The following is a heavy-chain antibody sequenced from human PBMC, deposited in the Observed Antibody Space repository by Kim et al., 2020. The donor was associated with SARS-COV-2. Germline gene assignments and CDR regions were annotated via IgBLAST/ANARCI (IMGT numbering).Heavy chain of an antibody. Sequence: RTSYAASGKGRFTISRDNAKNTLYLQMHSLGAEDTAVYYCARHITTTLDVWGQGTTVTVSS. CDR2: RT. CDR3: ARHITTTLDV. J-gene: IGHJ6*02. D-gene: IGHD3-10*01. V-gene: IGHV3-74*01.